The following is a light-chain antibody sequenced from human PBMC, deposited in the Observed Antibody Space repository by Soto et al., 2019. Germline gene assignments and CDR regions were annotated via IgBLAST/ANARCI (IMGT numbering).Light chain of an antibody. CDR2: AAS. CDR1: QSISRY. V-gene: IGKV1-39*01. CDR3: QQTPHTPKT. Sequence: DIQMTQSPTSLSASVGDRVNISCRASQSISRYLNWYHQKPGKAPNLLIYAASSLHSGVPSRFSGTVSGTDFTLTISSLQPEDFATYYCQQTPHTPKTFGQGTKVDIK. J-gene: IGKJ1*01.